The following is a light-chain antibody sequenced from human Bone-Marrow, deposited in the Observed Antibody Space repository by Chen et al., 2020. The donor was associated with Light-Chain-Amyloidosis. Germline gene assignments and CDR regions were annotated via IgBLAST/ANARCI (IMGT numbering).Light chain of an antibody. Sequence: DIKMDPSPSPLSSSVGDRVTITCRASQGISNSLAWYQQKPGKAPKLLLYAASRLESGGPSRLSGSGSGTDYTLTISSLQPEDFATYYCQQYYSTPLYTFGQGTKLEIK. CDR3: QQYYSTPLYT. V-gene: IGKV1-NL1*01. CDR1: QGISNS. J-gene: IGKJ2*01. CDR2: AAS.